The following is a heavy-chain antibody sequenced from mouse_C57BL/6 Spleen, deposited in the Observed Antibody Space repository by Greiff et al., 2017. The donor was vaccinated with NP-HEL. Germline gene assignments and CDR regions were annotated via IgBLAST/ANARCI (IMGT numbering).Heavy chain of an antibody. Sequence: QVQLKQSGAELVKPGASVKISCKASGYAFSSYWMNWVKQRPGKGLEWIGQIYPGDGDTNYNGKFKGKATLTADKSSSTAYMQLSSLTSEDSAVYFCARRGDYYGSSSYAMDYWGQGTSVTVSS. CDR2: IYPGDGDT. V-gene: IGHV1-80*01. D-gene: IGHD1-1*01. J-gene: IGHJ4*01. CDR1: GYAFSSYW. CDR3: ARRGDYYGSSSYAMDY.